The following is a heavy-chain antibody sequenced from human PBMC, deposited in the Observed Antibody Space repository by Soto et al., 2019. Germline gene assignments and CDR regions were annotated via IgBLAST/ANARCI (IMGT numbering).Heavy chain of an antibody. D-gene: IGHD2-21*01. CDR1: GGSISSSSYY. CDR2: IYYSGST. V-gene: IGHV4-39*01. Sequence: PSETLSLTCTVSGGSISSSSYYWGWIRQPPGKGLEWIGSIYYSGSTYYNPSLKIRVPISVDTPKNQFSLKLSSVTAADTAVYYCARHISGDQTEFDPWSQGTLVTVSS. J-gene: IGHJ5*02. CDR3: ARHISGDQTEFDP.